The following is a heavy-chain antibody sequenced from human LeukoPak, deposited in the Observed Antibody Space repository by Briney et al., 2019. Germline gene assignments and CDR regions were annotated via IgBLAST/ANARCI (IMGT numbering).Heavy chain of an antibody. CDR2: ISGSGGST. Sequence: PGGSLRLSCAASGFTFSSYAMSWVRQAPGKGLEWVSAISGSGGSTYYADSVKGRFTISRDNSKNTLYLQMNSLRAEDTAVYYCAKDLFARRITIFGVVIYGMDVWGQGTTVTVSS. J-gene: IGHJ6*02. V-gene: IGHV3-23*01. CDR3: AKDLFARRITIFGVVIYGMDV. CDR1: GFTFSSYA. D-gene: IGHD3-3*01.